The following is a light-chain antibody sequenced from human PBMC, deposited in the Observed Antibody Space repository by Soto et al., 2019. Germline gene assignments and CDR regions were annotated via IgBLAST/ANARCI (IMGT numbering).Light chain of an antibody. J-gene: IGLJ2*01. CDR3: CSYAGSVV. CDR2: DVS. Sequence: QSALSQPRSVSGSPGQSVTISCTGTSSDVGGYNYVSWYQQHPGKAPKLMIYDVSKRPSGVPDRFSGSKSGNTASLTISGLQAEDEADYYCCSYAGSVVFGGVTKLPVL. V-gene: IGLV2-11*01. CDR1: SSDVGGYNY.